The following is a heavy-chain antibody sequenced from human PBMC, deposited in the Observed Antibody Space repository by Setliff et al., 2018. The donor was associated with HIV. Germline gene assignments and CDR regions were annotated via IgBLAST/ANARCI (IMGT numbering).Heavy chain of an antibody. CDR2: INPGGGST. Sequence: ASVKVSCKASGYTFTNYYMHWVRQAPGRGLEWMGIINPGGGSTSYAQNFQGRVTITADESTSTAYMELSSLRSEDTAVYYCARGGVCTSTSCGGNYYYGMDVWGQGTTVTV. CDR3: ARGGVCTSTSCGGNYYYGMDV. CDR1: GYTFTNYY. V-gene: IGHV1-46*01. D-gene: IGHD2-2*01. J-gene: IGHJ6*02.